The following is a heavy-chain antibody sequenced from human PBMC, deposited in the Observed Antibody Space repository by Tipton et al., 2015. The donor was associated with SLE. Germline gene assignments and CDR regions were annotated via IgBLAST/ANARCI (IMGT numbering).Heavy chain of an antibody. V-gene: IGHV4-59*01. Sequence: TLSLTCAVYGGSISSYYWSWIRQPPGQGLEWIGHVFYNGETNYNPSLKGRVTISLDTSMKQFSLNLMSVTSADTAVYYCASLRFYGDYDLGRWGQGALVTVSS. J-gene: IGHJ4*02. CDR1: GGSISSYY. D-gene: IGHD4-17*01. CDR2: VFYNGET. CDR3: ASLRFYGDYDLGR.